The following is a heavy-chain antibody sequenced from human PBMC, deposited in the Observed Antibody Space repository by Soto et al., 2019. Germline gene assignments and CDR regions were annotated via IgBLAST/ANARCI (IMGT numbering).Heavy chain of an antibody. Sequence: QVQLVQSGAEVKKPGSSVKVSCKASGGTFSSYAISWVRQAPGQGLEWMGGIIPIFGTANYAQKFQGRVTITADESTSTAYMELSSLRSEDTAVYYCASYKVVTATYYYYYGMDVWGQGTTVTVSS. J-gene: IGHJ6*02. CDR1: GGTFSSYA. V-gene: IGHV1-69*01. D-gene: IGHD2-21*02. CDR2: IIPIFGTA. CDR3: ASYKVVTATYYYYYGMDV.